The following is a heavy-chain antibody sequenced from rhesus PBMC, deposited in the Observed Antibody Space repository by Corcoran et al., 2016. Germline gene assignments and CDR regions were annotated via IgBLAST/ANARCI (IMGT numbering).Heavy chain of an antibody. J-gene: IGHJ4*01. V-gene: IGHV3S42*01. CDR3: SGGVDGH. D-gene: IGHD3-34*01. Sequence: ELRLVASGGGLAKPGGSLILSCAASGFTFRTYWIIWARQTPGKGLEGISAINSGGGSTYYADSVRGRFTISRDNSKNTISLQMNSLRTEDTAVYYCSGGVDGHWGQGVLVTVSS. CDR1: GFTFRTYW. CDR2: INSGGGST.